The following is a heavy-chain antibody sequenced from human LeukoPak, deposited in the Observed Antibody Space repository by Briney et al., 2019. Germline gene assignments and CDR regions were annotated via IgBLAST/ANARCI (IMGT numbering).Heavy chain of an antibody. J-gene: IGHJ6*02. CDR3: ARRVGDSYPYGLDV. D-gene: IGHD5/OR15-5a*01. CDR2: IRSKPYDYAT. CDR1: GFTFSASP. Sequence: GGSLKLSCAASGFTFSASPIHWVRQASDKGLEWVGRIRSKPYDYATAFAESVKGRFTISRDDSENTAYLEVNSLKTEDTAVYYCARRVGDSYPYGLDVWGQGTPVTVSS. V-gene: IGHV3-73*01.